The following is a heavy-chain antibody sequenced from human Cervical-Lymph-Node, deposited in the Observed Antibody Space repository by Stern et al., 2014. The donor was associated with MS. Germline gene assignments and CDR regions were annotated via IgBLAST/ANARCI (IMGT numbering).Heavy chain of an antibody. Sequence: QVQLQESGPGLVTPSETLSLTCTVSGGSISRSSYHWAWIRQPPGKGLEWIGSIYYSGSTYYNPSLTSRVNMSVDTSTNKFFWRLRSGTAADTAMYYCARLEAGTMVTTSISFDIWGQGTMVIVSS. CDR3: ARLEAGTMVTTSISFDI. CDR2: IYYSGST. V-gene: IGHV4-39*01. D-gene: IGHD4/OR15-4a*01. CDR1: GGSISRSSYH. J-gene: IGHJ3*02.